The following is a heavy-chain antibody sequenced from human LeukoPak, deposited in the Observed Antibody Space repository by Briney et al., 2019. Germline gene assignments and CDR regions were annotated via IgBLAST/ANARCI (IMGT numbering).Heavy chain of an antibody. V-gene: IGHV1-69*02. Sequence: SVKVSCQASGGTFRSYTISWVRQAPGQGLAWMGRIIPILGIANYAQKFQGRVTITADKSTSTAYMELSSLRSEDTAVYYCARCAGDSSGYRDAFDIWGQGTMVTVSS. D-gene: IGHD3-22*01. CDR2: IIPILGIA. CDR1: GGTFRSYT. CDR3: ARCAGDSSGYRDAFDI. J-gene: IGHJ3*02.